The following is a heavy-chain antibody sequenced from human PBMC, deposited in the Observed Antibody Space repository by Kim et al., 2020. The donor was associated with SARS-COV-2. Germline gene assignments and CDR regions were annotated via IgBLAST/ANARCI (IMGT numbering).Heavy chain of an antibody. V-gene: IGHV4-59*01. CDR3: ARENSGDYGFDY. D-gene: IGHD4-17*01. J-gene: IGHJ4*02. Sequence: NDNPSLKSRVTISVDTSKNQFSLKLSSVTAADTAVYYCARENSGDYGFDYWGQGTLVTVSS.